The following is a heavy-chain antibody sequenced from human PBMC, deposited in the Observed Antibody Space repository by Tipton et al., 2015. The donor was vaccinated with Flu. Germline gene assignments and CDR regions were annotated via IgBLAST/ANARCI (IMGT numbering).Heavy chain of an antibody. J-gene: IGHJ5*02. D-gene: IGHD3-3*01. Sequence: QLVQSGAEVKKPGSSVKVSCKASGGTFSSYAISWVRQAPGQGLEWMGGIIPIFGTANYAQKFQGRVTITADESTSTAYMELSSLRSEDTAVYYWAREKMPIFGVVITRGWFGPWGQGTLVTVSS. CDR3: AREKMPIFGVVITRGWFGP. CDR2: IIPIFGTA. V-gene: IGHV1-69*01. CDR1: GGTFSSYA.